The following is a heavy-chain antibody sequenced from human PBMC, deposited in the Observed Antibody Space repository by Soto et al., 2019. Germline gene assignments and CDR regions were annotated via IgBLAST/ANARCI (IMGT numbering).Heavy chain of an antibody. V-gene: IGHV2-5*02. CDR1: GVSLSTSGMG. D-gene: IGHD2-15*01. Sequence: QVTLKESGPTLVKPTQTLTLTCTFSGVSLSTSGMGVGWIRQPPGKALEWLALVYWDDDKRYSPSLKSRLTITKDTSKNPVVLTMTYMDPVDTATYYCAHMIEVAFFDHWGQGTLVTVSS. CDR3: AHMIEVAFFDH. CDR2: VYWDDDK. J-gene: IGHJ4*02.